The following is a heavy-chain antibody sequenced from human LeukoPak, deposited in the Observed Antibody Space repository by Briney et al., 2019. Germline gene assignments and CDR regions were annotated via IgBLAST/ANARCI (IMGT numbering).Heavy chain of an antibody. CDR2: IRYDGSNE. Sequence: GGSLRLSCTTSGFSFSNLGMHWVRQAPDKGLESLAFIRYDGSNEYSADSVKGRFTISRDNSRNTLFLQMDSLRSEDTAVYYCARDLGIFGDFDYWGQGTLVIVSS. V-gene: IGHV3-30*02. D-gene: IGHD3-3*01. J-gene: IGHJ4*02. CDR1: GFSFSNLG. CDR3: ARDLGIFGDFDY.